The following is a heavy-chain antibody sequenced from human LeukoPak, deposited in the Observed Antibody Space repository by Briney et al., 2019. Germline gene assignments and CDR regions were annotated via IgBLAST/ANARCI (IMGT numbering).Heavy chain of an antibody. D-gene: IGHD4-17*01. CDR1: GGTFSSYA. CDR2: IIPIFGTA. V-gene: IGHV1-69*05. CDR3: ARGPWSNGDRYGMDV. J-gene: IGHJ6*02. Sequence: SVKVSCKASGGTFSSYAISWVRQAPGQGLEWMGGIIPIFGTANYAQKLQGRVTMTTDTSTSTAYMELRSLRSDDTAVYYCARGPWSNGDRYGMDVWGQGTTVTVSS.